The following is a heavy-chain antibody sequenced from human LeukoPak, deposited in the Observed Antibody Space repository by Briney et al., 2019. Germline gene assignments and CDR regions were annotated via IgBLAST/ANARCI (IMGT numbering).Heavy chain of an antibody. V-gene: IGHV4-59*01. J-gene: IGHJ5*02. Sequence: SETLSLTCTVSGGSISSYYWSWIRQPPGKGLEWIGYIYYSGSTNYNPSLKSRVTISVDTSKNQFSLKLSPVTAADTAVYYCARKVYYYDSSGYYLTNWFDPWGQGTLVTVSS. D-gene: IGHD3-22*01. CDR2: IYYSGST. CDR3: ARKVYYYDSSGYYLTNWFDP. CDR1: GGSISSYY.